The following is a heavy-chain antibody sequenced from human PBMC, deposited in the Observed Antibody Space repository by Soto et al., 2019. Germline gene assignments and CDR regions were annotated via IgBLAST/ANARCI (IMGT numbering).Heavy chain of an antibody. V-gene: IGHV3-33*01. CDR3: AREVWIGDSKDLHY. CDR2: IWSDGIKK. J-gene: IGHJ4*02. Sequence: PGGSLRLSCAASGFSVTTHGMHWVRQAPGKGLEWVALIWSDGIKKDFADSVKGRFAISRDNSKNALYLQMNSLRAEDTAVYYWAREVWIGDSKDLHYWGQGTPVTVTS. D-gene: IGHD3-3*01. CDR1: GFSVTTHG.